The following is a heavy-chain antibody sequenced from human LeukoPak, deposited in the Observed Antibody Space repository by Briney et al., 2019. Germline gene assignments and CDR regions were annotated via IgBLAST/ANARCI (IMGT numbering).Heavy chain of an antibody. Sequence: ASVKVSCKASGYTFTSYDINWVRQATGQGLEWMGWMNPNSGNTGYAQKFQGRVTITRNTSIRTAYMELSSLTSEDTAVYYCARGSAGYSYGYYWGQGTLVTVSS. CDR1: GYTFTSYD. CDR3: ARGSAGYSYGYY. V-gene: IGHV1-8*03. J-gene: IGHJ4*02. D-gene: IGHD5-18*01. CDR2: MNPNSGNT.